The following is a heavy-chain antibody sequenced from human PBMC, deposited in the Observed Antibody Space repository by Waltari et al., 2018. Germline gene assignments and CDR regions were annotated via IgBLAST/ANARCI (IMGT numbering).Heavy chain of an antibody. D-gene: IGHD7-27*01. CDR3: NLGKYYYYGMDV. Sequence: QVQLVESGGGVVQPGGSLRLSCAASGFTFSSYGMHWVRQAPGKGLEWVAFIRYDGSNKYYADSVKGRFTISRDNSKNTLYLQMNSLRAEDTAVYYCNLGKYYYYGMDVWGQGTTVTVSS. CDR1: GFTFSSYG. V-gene: IGHV3-30*02. J-gene: IGHJ6*02. CDR2: IRYDGSNK.